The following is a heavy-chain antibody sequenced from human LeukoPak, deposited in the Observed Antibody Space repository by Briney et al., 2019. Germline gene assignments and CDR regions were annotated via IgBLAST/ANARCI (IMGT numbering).Heavy chain of an antibody. V-gene: IGHV1-8*01. J-gene: IGHJ6*03. D-gene: IGHD5-12*01. CDR1: VYTFINYD. CDR3: ARGGGRIVATIIGNYYYYMDV. Sequence: SVNVSCKASVYTFINYDINWVRQATGQGLEWMGWMNLNRWNTGYAQKFQGRVTMTRNTSISTAYMELSSLRSEDTAVYYCARGGGRIVATIIGNYYYYMDVWGKGTTVTVSS. CDR2: MNLNRWNT.